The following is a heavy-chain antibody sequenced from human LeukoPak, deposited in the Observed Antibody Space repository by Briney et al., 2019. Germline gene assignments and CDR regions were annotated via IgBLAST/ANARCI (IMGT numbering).Heavy chain of an antibody. Sequence: SVKVSCKASGGTFSSYAISWVRQAPGQGLEWMGGIIPIFGTANYAQKFQGRVTITTDESTSTAYMELSSLRSEDTAVYYCARVDCSTSCYRSWFDPWGQGTLATVSS. CDR2: IIPIFGTA. J-gene: IGHJ5*02. V-gene: IGHV1-69*05. CDR1: GGTFSSYA. CDR3: ARVDCSTSCYRSWFDP. D-gene: IGHD2-2*01.